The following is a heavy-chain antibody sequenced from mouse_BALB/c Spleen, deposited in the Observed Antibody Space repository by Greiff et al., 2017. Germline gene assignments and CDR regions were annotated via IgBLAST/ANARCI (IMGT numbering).Heavy chain of an antibody. Sequence: DVMLVESGGGLVKPGGSLKLSCAASGFTFSSYAMSWVRQSPEKRLEWVAEISSGGSYTYYPDTVTGRFSISRDNAKNTLYLEMSSLRSEDTAMYYCARDLSTMITGLYAMDYWGQGTSVTVSS. CDR3: ARDLSTMITGLYAMDY. V-gene: IGHV5-9-4*01. CDR1: GFTFSSYA. CDR2: ISSGGSYT. D-gene: IGHD2-4*01. J-gene: IGHJ4*01.